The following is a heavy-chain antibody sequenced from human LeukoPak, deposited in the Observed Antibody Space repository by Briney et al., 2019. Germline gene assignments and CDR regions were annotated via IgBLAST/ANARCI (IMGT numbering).Heavy chain of an antibody. Sequence: GGSLRLSCAASGFTFSSYGMHWVRQAPGKGLEWVAVISYDGSNKYYADSVKGRFTISRDNSKNTLYLQMNSLRAEDTAVYYCAKLFEYSSSAPFDYWGQGTLVTVSS. CDR2: ISYDGSNK. D-gene: IGHD6-6*01. CDR1: GFTFSSYG. V-gene: IGHV3-30*18. J-gene: IGHJ4*02. CDR3: AKLFEYSSSAPFDY.